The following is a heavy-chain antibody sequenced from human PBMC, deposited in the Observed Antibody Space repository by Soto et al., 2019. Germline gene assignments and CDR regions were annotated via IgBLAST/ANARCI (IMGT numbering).Heavy chain of an antibody. Sequence: GGSLRLSCAVSGFTFSSYGMHWVRLAPGKGLEWVAVIWYDGSNKYYADSVKGRFTISRDNSKNTLYLQMNSLRAEDAAVYYCARDSQALYGDYEYSFDYWGQGTLVTVSS. CDR2: IWYDGSNK. V-gene: IGHV3-33*01. CDR1: GFTFSSYG. CDR3: ARDSQALYGDYEYSFDY. J-gene: IGHJ4*02. D-gene: IGHD4-17*01.